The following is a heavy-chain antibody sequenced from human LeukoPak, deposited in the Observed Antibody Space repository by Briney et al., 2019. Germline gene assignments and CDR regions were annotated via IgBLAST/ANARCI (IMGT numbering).Heavy chain of an antibody. D-gene: IGHD5-18*01. CDR2: LSHAGTN. Sequence: PSETLSLTCTVSGGSITSYSYSWGWIRQPPGKGLQWIVTLSHAGTNYYNPSLKSRVTMPVDRSKNQLSLKLTSVAATDTAVYYCARLRGGVQLWGDWGQGTLVTVSS. CDR3: ARLRGGVQLWGD. CDR1: GGSITSYSYS. J-gene: IGHJ4*02. V-gene: IGHV4-39*01.